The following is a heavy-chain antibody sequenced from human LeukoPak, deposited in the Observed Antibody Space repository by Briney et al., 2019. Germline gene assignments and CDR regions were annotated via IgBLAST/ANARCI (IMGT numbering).Heavy chain of an antibody. D-gene: IGHD4-23*01. J-gene: IGHJ4*02. CDR3: ASSNDYGGNNVDYFDY. Sequence: SETLSLTCTVSGYSLSSGYYWGWIRPPPGKGLEWIGSIYHSGSTYYNPSLKSRVTISVDTSKNQFSLKLSSVTAADTAVYYCASSNDYGGNNVDYFDYWGQGTLVTVSS. CDR1: GYSLSSGYY. V-gene: IGHV4-38-2*02. CDR2: IYHSGST.